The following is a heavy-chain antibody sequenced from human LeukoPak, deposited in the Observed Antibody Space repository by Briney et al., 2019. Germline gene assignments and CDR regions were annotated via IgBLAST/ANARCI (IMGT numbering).Heavy chain of an antibody. J-gene: IGHJ6*03. CDR1: GYTFTGYY. CDR3: ARGSAARGYYYYYYMDV. V-gene: IGHV1-2*02. Sequence: ASVKVSCKASGYTFTGYYMHWVRQAPGPGLEWMGWINPNSVGRNYAQKFQGRVTMTRDTSISTAYMELSRLRSDDTAVYCCARGSAARGYYYYYYMDVWGKGTTVTVSS. CDR2: INPNSVGR. D-gene: IGHD3-16*01.